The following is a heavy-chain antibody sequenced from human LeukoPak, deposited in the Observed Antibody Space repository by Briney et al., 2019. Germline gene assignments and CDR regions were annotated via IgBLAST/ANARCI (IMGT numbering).Heavy chain of an antibody. CDR2: IYYSGST. CDR3: ARDRVRRYFDY. Sequence: SETLSLTCTVSGGSISSGGYYWSWIRQHPGKGLEWIGYIYYSGSTYYNPSLKSRVTISVDTSKNQFSLKLSSVTAADTAVYYCARDRVRRYFDYWGQGTLVTVPS. V-gene: IGHV4-31*03. CDR1: GGSISSGGYY. J-gene: IGHJ4*02.